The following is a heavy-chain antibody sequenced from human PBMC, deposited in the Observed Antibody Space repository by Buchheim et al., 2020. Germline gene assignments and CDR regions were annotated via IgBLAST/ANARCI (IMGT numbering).Heavy chain of an antibody. D-gene: IGHD5-24*01. CDR1: GFTFSSYS. CDR3: ARKMATIGYYYYYGMDV. J-gene: IGHJ6*02. V-gene: IGHV3-21*01. CDR2: ISSSSSYI. Sequence: EVQLVESGGGLVKPGGSLRLSCAASGFTFSSYSMNWVRQAPGKGLEWVSSISSSSSYIYYADSVKGRFTISRDNAKNSLYLQMHSLRAEDTAVYYCARKMATIGYYYYYGMDVWGQGTT.